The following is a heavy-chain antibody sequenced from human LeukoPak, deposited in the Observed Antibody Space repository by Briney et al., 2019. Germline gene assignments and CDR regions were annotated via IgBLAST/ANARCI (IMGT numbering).Heavy chain of an antibody. CDR3: HGWFDP. CDR1: GFTFSSYE. CDR2: ISSSGSTI. Sequence: GGSLRLSCAASGFTFSSYEMNWVRQAPGKGLEWVSYISSSGSTIYYADSVKGRFTISRDHSKNTLYLQMNSLRAEDTAVYYCHGWFDPWGQGTLVTVSS. V-gene: IGHV3-48*03. J-gene: IGHJ5*02.